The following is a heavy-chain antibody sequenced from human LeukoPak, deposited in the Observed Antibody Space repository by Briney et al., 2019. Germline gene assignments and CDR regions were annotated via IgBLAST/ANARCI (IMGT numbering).Heavy chain of an antibody. D-gene: IGHD5-18*01. CDR2: VKRKTDGGTT. J-gene: IGHJ3*02. CDR3: TTEGYTYGYHAFDI. CDR1: EFTFGNAW. V-gene: IGHV3-15*01. Sequence: GGSLRLSCAASEFTFGNAWMSWVRQAPGKGLEWVGRVKRKTDGGTTDYAASVKGRFTISRDDSKNTLYLQMNSLKTEDTAVYYCTTEGYTYGYHAFDIWGQGTMVTVSS.